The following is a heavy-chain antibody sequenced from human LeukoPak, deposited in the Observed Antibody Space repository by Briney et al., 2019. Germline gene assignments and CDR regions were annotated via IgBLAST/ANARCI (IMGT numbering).Heavy chain of an antibody. Sequence: SETLSLTCAVYGGSFSGYYWSWIRQPPGKGLEWIGEINHSGSTNYNPSLKSRVTISVDTSKNQFSLKLSSVTAADTAVYYCARERSGWPLDYWGQGTLVTVSS. D-gene: IGHD6-19*01. CDR2: INHSGST. V-gene: IGHV4-34*01. CDR3: ARERSGWPLDY. J-gene: IGHJ4*02. CDR1: GGSFSGYY.